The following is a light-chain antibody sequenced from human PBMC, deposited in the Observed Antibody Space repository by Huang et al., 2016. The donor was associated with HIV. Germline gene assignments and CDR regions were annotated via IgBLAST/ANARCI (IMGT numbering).Light chain of an antibody. J-gene: IGKJ1*01. V-gene: IGKV1-NL1*01. Sequence: DIQMTQSPSSLSASVGDKVSITCRASQAISNSLVWYQQQPGKAPKLLLYCASRLESGVSSRCSGSGSGTDYTLTISSLQPEDFATYYCQQYFSTPRTFGQGTKVEIK. CDR2: CAS. CDR3: QQYFSTPRT. CDR1: QAISNS.